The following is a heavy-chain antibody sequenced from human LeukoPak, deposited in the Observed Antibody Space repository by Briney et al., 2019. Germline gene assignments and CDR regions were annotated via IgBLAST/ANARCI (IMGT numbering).Heavy chain of an antibody. CDR3: ARNASSGFFDD. CDR2: IHHSGNRFESGST. CDR1: GYSISNTYY. J-gene: IGHJ4*02. D-gene: IGHD6-25*01. V-gene: IGHV4-38-2*02. Sequence: SETLSLTCTVSGYSISNTYYWGWIRQSPGKGLEWIGSIHHSGNRFESGSTHYNPSLRSRVTVPADTSKNQFSLTLSSVTAADTAVYFCARNASSGFFDDWGQGTLVTVSS.